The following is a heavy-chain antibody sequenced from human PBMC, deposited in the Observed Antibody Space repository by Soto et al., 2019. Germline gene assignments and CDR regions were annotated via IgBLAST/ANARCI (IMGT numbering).Heavy chain of an antibody. Sequence: SVKVSCKASGGTFSSYAISWVRQAPGQGLEWMGGIIPIFGTANYAQKFQGRVTITADESTSTAYMELSSLRSEDTAVYYCARTDYYGSGSEYYYYYGMDVWGQGTTVTVPS. V-gene: IGHV1-69*13. CDR2: IIPIFGTA. J-gene: IGHJ6*02. D-gene: IGHD3-10*01. CDR1: GGTFSSYA. CDR3: ARTDYYGSGSEYYYYYGMDV.